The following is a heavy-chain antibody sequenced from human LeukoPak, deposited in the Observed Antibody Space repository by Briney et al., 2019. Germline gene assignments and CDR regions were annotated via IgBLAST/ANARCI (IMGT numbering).Heavy chain of an antibody. CDR3: ARKRPTYFDS. J-gene: IGHJ4*02. CDR2: ISYDGSNK. V-gene: IGHV3-30*03. Sequence: GGSLRLSCAASGFTFSSYGMHWVRQAPGKGLEWVAVISYDGSNKYYADSVKGRFTISRDNAKNSLYLQMDSLRAEDTAVYYCARKRPTYFDSWGQGTLVTVSS. CDR1: GFTFSSYG.